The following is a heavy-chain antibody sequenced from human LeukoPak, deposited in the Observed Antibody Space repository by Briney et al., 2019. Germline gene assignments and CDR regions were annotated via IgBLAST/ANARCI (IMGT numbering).Heavy chain of an antibody. J-gene: IGHJ3*02. Sequence: SVKVSCKAYGGTSSSYAVGWVRQAPGQGLEWMGGVLPLLGTPSYAQKFQGRLTITTDESTSTVYLELSSLRSADTAVYYCARAQGNDAFDIWGQGTMVTVSS. V-gene: IGHV1-69*05. CDR3: ARAQGNDAFDI. CDR1: GGTSSSYA. CDR2: VLPLLGTP. D-gene: IGHD3-10*01.